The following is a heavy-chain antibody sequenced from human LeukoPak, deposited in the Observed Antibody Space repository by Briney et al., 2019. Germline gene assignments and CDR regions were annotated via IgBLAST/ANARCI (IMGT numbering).Heavy chain of an antibody. CDR2: IRYDGSNK. D-gene: IGHD2-2*01. Sequence: GGSLRLSCAASGFTFSSYGMHWVRQAPGKGLEWVAFIRYDGSNKYYADSVKGRFTISRDNSKKTLYLQMNSLRAEDTAVYYCAKRKVPAANYFDYWGQGTLVTVSS. V-gene: IGHV3-30*02. CDR3: AKRKVPAANYFDY. J-gene: IGHJ4*02. CDR1: GFTFSSYG.